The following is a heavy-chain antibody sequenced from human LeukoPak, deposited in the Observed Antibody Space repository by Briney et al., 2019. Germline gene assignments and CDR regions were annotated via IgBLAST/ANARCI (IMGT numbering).Heavy chain of an antibody. D-gene: IGHD5-18*01. V-gene: IGHV3-23*01. CDR1: GFTFNNYA. J-gene: IGHJ4*02. Sequence: PGGSLRLSCAASGFTFNNYAMTWVRQAPGKGLEWVSAISSSAGSTYYADSVKGRFTISRDNSKNTLYLQMNSLRAEDTAIYYCAKESPYSSPRNYYFDYWGQGTLVTVSS. CDR2: ISSSAGST. CDR3: AKESPYSSPRNYYFDY.